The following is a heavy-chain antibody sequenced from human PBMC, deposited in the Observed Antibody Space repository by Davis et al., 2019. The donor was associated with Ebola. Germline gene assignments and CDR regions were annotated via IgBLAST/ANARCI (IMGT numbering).Heavy chain of an antibody. CDR2: IDPSDSYT. CDR1: GYSFTSYW. V-gene: IGHV5-10-1*01. CDR3: ARLGIADLYWYFDL. Sequence: KVSCKGSGYSFTSYWISWVRQMPGKGLEWMGRIDPSDSYTNYSPSFQGHVTISADKSISTAYLQWSSLKASDTAMYYCARLGIADLYWYFDLWGRGTLVTVSS. D-gene: IGHD6-13*01. J-gene: IGHJ2*01.